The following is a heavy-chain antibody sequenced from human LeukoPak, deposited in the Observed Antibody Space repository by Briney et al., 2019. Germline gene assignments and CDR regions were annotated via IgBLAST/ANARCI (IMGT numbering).Heavy chain of an antibody. Sequence: ASVKVSCKASGYTFTSYGISWVRQAPGQGLEWMGWISAYNGNTNYAQKLQGRVTVTTDTSTSTAYMELRSLRSDDTAVYYCAREGFRRFLEHPAYMDVWGKGTTVTVSS. V-gene: IGHV1-18*01. J-gene: IGHJ6*03. D-gene: IGHD3-3*01. CDR1: GYTFTSYG. CDR2: ISAYNGNT. CDR3: AREGFRRFLEHPAYMDV.